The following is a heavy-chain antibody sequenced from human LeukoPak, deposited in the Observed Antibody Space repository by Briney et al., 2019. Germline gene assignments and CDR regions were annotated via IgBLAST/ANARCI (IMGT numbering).Heavy chain of an antibody. CDR3: TTDPQWPPSG. CDR2: IKSKTDGGTT. Sequence: GGSLRLSCAASGFTFSNAWMRWVRQAPGKGLEWAGRIKSKTDGGTTDYAAPVKGRFTISRDDSKNTLYLQMNSLKTEDTVVYYCTTDPQWPPSGWGQGTLVTVSS. V-gene: IGHV3-15*01. CDR1: GFTFSNAW. J-gene: IGHJ4*02. D-gene: IGHD6-19*01.